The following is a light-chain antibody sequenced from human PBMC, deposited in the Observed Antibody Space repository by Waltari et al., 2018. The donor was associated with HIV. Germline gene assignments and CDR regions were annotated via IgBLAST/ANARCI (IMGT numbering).Light chain of an antibody. CDR1: SGPVSTTYY. J-gene: IGLJ2*01. CDR2: NTG. Sequence: QTVVTQEPSFSVSAGGTATLTFALSSGPVSTTYYPSWYQQTPGQAPRTRLYNTGSRSSGVPDLFSGSILGNKAALTITGAQADDESDYYCVLYLGSGIWVFGGGTKLTVL. V-gene: IGLV8-61*01. CDR3: VLYLGSGIWV.